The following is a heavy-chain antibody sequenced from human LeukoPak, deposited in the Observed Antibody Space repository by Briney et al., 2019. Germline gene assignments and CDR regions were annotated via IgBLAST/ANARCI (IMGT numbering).Heavy chain of an antibody. CDR3: ARGPHSGNYYFDY. Sequence: SETLSLTCSASGGSVSGYYWSWIRQPPGKGLGWIGYIYYSGSTNYSPSLKSRVVISVDTSKNQFSLRLMSVTAADTAVYYCARGPHSGNYYFDYWGQGTLVTVSS. J-gene: IGHJ4*02. D-gene: IGHD1-26*01. V-gene: IGHV4-59*02. CDR2: IYYSGST. CDR1: GGSVSGYY.